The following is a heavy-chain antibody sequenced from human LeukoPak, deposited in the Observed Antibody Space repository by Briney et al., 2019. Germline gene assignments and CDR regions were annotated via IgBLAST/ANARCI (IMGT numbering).Heavy chain of an antibody. D-gene: IGHD3-10*01. CDR3: ARVSYYYGSGRPFDY. J-gene: IGHJ4*02. CDR1: GYTFTSYG. V-gene: IGHV1-18*01. CDR2: ISAYNGNT. Sequence: ASVKVSCKASGYTFTSYGISWVRQAPGQGLEWMGWISAYNGNTNYAQKLRGRVTMTTDTSTSTAYMELRSLRSDDTAVYYCARVSYYYGSGRPFDYWGQGTLVTVSS.